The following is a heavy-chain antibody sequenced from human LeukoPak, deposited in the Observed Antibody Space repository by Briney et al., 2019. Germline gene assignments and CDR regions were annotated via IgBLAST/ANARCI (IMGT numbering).Heavy chain of an antibody. D-gene: IGHD3-3*01. J-gene: IGHJ4*02. Sequence: GGSLRLSCAASGFTFDDYAMHWVRQAPGKGLEWVSGISWNSGGIGYADSVKGRFTISRDNAKNSLYLQMNSLRAEDMALYYCAKGTYDFWSGPVDYWGQGTLVTVSS. CDR2: ISWNSGGI. CDR1: GFTFDDYA. CDR3: AKGTYDFWSGPVDY. V-gene: IGHV3-9*03.